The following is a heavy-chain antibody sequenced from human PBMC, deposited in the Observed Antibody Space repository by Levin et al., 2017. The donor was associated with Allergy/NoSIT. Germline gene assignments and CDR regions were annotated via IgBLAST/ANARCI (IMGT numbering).Heavy chain of an antibody. D-gene: IGHD3-10*01. CDR2: INGDGSEK. V-gene: IGHV3-7*04. CDR3: ARDSWAADGSGSDY. Sequence: GGSLRLSCAASGFTFSNYWMSWVRQAPGKGLEWVANINGDGSEKYYVDSLKGRFTISRDNAKNSLYLRMSSLRVEDTAVYYCARDSWAADGSGSDYWGQGTLVTVSS. J-gene: IGHJ4*02. CDR1: GFTFSNYW.